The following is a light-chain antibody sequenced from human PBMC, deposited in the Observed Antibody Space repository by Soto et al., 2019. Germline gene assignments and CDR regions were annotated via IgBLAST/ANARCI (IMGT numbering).Light chain of an antibody. Sequence: DIPMTQSPSTLSASVGDRVTITCRASQSISSWLAWYQQKPGKAPKLLIYKASSSESGVPLRFSGSGSGTEFTLTISSLQPDDFATYYCQQYNSYSYTFGQGTKLEIK. J-gene: IGKJ2*01. V-gene: IGKV1-5*03. CDR1: QSISSW. CDR3: QQYNSYSYT. CDR2: KAS.